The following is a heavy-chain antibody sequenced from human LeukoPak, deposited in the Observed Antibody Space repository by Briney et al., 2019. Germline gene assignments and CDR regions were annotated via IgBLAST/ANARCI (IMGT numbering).Heavy chain of an antibody. CDR2: ISSSSSYI. J-gene: IGHJ4*02. V-gene: IGHV3-21*01. CDR3: ARGGFSSSHNDY. D-gene: IGHD6-13*01. CDR1: GFIFSSYS. Sequence: GGSLRLSCAASGFIFSSYSMNWVRQAPGKGLEWVSSISSSSSYIYYADSVKGRFTISRDNAKNSLYLQMNSLRAEDTAVYYCARGGFSSSHNDYWGQGTLVIVSS.